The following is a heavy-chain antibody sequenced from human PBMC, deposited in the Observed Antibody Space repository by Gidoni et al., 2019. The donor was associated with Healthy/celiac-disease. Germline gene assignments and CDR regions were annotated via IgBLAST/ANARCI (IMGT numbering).Heavy chain of an antibody. V-gene: IGHV3-30*18. Sequence: QVQLVESGGGVVQPGRSMRLSCAASGFTFSSYGMHWVRQAPGKGLEWVAVILYDGSNKYYADSVKGRFTISRDNSKNTLYLQMNSLRVEDTAVYYCAKDGPGYSYGDWWYFDYWGQGTLVTVSS. CDR2: ILYDGSNK. J-gene: IGHJ4*02. D-gene: IGHD5-18*01. CDR1: GFTFSSYG. CDR3: AKDGPGYSYGDWWYFDY.